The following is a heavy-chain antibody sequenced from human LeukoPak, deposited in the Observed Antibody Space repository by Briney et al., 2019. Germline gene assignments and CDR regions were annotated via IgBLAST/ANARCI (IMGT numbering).Heavy chain of an antibody. CDR1: GFMLSSTR. V-gene: IGHV3-74*01. Sequence: GGFLRLSCAASGFMLSSTRMHWVRQAPGKGLVWVSRINSDATSTSYADSVRGRFTISRDDAKNTMYLQMNSLRAEDTAMYYCVRGSPGYSSSWHAYWGQGTLVTVSS. CDR3: VRGSPGYSSSWHAY. D-gene: IGHD6-13*01. J-gene: IGHJ4*02. CDR2: INSDATST.